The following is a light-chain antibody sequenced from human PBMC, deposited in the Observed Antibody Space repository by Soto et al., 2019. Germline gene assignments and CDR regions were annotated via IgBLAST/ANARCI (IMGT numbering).Light chain of an antibody. V-gene: IGKV3-11*01. CDR2: DAS. J-gene: IGKJ3*01. Sequence: EIVLTQSPATLSSAPWERATLSCRASQSVGSYLAWYQQKPGQAPRLLIYDASNRATGIPARFSGSGSGTDFTLTISSLEPEDFAVYYCQQRGTFGPGTKVDIK. CDR3: QQRGT. CDR1: QSVGSY.